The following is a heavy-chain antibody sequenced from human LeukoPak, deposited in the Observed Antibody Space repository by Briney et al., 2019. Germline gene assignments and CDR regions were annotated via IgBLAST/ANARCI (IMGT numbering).Heavy chain of an antibody. CDR1: GFTFSSYS. J-gene: IGHJ4*02. CDR2: ISSSSSYI. CDR3: ARDRYDYVWGSYRDY. Sequence: GGSLGLSCAASGFTFSSYSMNWVRQAPGKGLEWVSSISSSSSYIYYADSVKGRFTISRDNAKNSLYLQMNSLRAEDTAVYYCARDRYDYVWGSYRDYWGQGTLVTVSS. V-gene: IGHV3-21*04. D-gene: IGHD3-16*02.